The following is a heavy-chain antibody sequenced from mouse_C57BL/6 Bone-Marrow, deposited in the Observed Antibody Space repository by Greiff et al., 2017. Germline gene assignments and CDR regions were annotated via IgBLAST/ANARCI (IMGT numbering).Heavy chain of an antibody. CDR1: GYTFTSYW. Sequence: QVQLQQPGAELVRPGTSVKLSCKASGYTFTSYWMHWVKQRPGQGLEWIGVIDPSDSYTNYNQKFKGKATLTVDTSSSTAYMQLSRLTSEDSAVYYCARWDYYGSSGVAYWGQGTLVTVSA. D-gene: IGHD1-1*01. V-gene: IGHV1-59*01. CDR3: ARWDYYGSSGVAY. J-gene: IGHJ3*01. CDR2: IDPSDSYT.